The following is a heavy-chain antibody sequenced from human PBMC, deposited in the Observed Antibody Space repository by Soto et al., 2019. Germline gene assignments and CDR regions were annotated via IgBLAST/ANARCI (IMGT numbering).Heavy chain of an antibody. J-gene: IGHJ4*02. D-gene: IGHD1-7*01. CDR2: VSGSSGSK. V-gene: IGHV3-23*01. CDR3: AKDWCSGTTCYCLEN. CDR1: GFTFSSYA. Sequence: EVQLLESGGGLVQPGGSLRLSCAASGFTFSSYAMSWVRQAPGKGLEWVSSVSGSSGSKSYADSVTGRFTISRENSKSTVYLQMNSLRAEDTAVYFCAKDWCSGTTCYCLENWGQGTLVTVS.